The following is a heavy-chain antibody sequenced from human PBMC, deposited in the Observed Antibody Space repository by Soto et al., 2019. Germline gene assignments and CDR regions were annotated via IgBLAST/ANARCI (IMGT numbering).Heavy chain of an antibody. J-gene: IGHJ3*02. D-gene: IGHD3-3*01. CDR2: IKSKTDGGTT. CDR3: TTDDDFWSGYSDAFDI. Sequence: EVQLVESGGGLVKPGGSLRLSCAASGFTFSNAWMNWVRQAPGKGLEWVGRIKSKTDGGTTDYAAPVKGRFTISRDDSKTTLYLQMNSLKTEDTAVYYCTTDDDFWSGYSDAFDIWGQGTMVTVSS. CDR1: GFTFSNAW. V-gene: IGHV3-15*07.